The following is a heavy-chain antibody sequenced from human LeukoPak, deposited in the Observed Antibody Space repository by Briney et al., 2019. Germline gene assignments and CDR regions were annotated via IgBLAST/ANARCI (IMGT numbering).Heavy chain of an antibody. J-gene: IGHJ3*02. V-gene: IGHV4-4*02. CDR1: GFTFSTYW. D-gene: IGHD5-12*01. Sequence: PGGSLRLSCAASGFTFSTYWMSWVRQPPGKGLEWIGEIYHSGSTNYNPSLKSRVTISVDKSKNQFSLKLSSVTAADTAVYYCARVCSGYAPDAFDIWGQGTMVTVSS. CDR2: IYHSGST. CDR3: ARVCSGYAPDAFDI.